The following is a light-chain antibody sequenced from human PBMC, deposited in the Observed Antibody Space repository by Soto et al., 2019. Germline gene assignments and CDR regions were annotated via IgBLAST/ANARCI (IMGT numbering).Light chain of an antibody. V-gene: IGLV2-14*01. CDR2: EVS. J-gene: IGLJ1*01. CDR1: SSDVGGYNY. CDR3: SSYTSSSSLV. Sequence: QSALAQPASVSGSPGQSITISCTVTSSDVGGYNYVSWYQQHPGKAPKLMIYEVSNRPSGVSNRFSGSKSGNTASLTISGLQAEDEADYYCSSYTSSSSLVFGTGTKVTLL.